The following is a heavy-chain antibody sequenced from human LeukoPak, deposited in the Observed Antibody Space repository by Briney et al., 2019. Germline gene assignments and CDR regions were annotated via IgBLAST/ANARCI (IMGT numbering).Heavy chain of an antibody. J-gene: IGHJ6*03. D-gene: IGHD5-18*01. V-gene: IGHV1-69*13. CDR3: ARSRTAMGHYYYYMDV. CDR1: GGTFSSYA. CDR2: IIPIFGTA. Sequence: SVKVSCKASGGTFSSYAISWVRQAPGQGLEWMGGIIPIFGTANYAQKFQGRVTITADESTSTAYMELRSLRSEDTAVYYCARSRTAMGHYYYYMDVWGKGTTVTVSS.